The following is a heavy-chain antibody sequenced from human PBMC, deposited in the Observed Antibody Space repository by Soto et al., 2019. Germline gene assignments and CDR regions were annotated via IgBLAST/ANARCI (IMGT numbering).Heavy chain of an antibody. CDR1: GFTFSSYG. CDR3: AKDRRPNYYYGMDV. V-gene: IGHV3-30*18. D-gene: IGHD6-25*01. Sequence: QVQLVESGGGVVQPGRSLRLSCAASGFTFSSYGMHWVRQAPGKGLEWVAVISYDGSNKYYADSVKGRFTISRDNSKNTLYLQMNSRRAEGTAVYYCAKDRRPNYYYGMDVWGQGTTVTVSS. J-gene: IGHJ6*02. CDR2: ISYDGSNK.